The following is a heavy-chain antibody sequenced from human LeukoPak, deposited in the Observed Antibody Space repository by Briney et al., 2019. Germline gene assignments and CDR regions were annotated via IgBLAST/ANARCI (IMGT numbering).Heavy chain of an antibody. D-gene: IGHD3-10*01. V-gene: IGHV3-74*01. Sequence: GGSLRLSCAASGFTFSSYWIHWVRQAPGKGLVWVSRINSDGSSTDYADSVKGRFAISRDNAKNTLYLQMNSLRVEDTAVYYCAGQIWLGELFAHYWGQGTLVTASS. CDR3: AGQIWLGELFAHY. CDR2: INSDGSST. CDR1: GFTFSSYW. J-gene: IGHJ4*02.